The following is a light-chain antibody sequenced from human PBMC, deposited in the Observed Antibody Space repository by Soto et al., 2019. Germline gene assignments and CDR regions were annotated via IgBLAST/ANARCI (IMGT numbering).Light chain of an antibody. Sequence: DIVMTQSPLSLPVTPGEPASISCRSSQSLLHSNGYNYLDWYLQKPGQSPQLLISLASKRASGVPGRVSGSGSGTDFTLKISRVEAEDVGVYYCMQSLQTPTFGPGTKVDI. CDR2: LAS. CDR3: MQSLQTPT. J-gene: IGKJ3*01. CDR1: QSLLHSNGYNY. V-gene: IGKV2-28*01.